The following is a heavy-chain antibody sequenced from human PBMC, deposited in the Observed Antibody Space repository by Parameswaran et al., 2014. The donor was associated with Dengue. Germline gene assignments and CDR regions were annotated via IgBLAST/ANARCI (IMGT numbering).Heavy chain of an antibody. Sequence: VRQAPGKGLEWVANIKQDGSEKYYVDSVKGRFTISRDNAKNSLYLQMNSLRAEDTAVYYCAREGGYYDSSGHWFDPWGQGTLVTVSS. V-gene: IGHV3-7*01. CDR3: AREGGYYDSSGHWFDP. D-gene: IGHD3-22*01. J-gene: IGHJ5*02. CDR2: IKQDGSEK.